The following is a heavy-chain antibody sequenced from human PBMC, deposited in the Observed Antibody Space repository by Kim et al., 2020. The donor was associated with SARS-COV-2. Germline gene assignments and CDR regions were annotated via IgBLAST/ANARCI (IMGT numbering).Heavy chain of an antibody. J-gene: IGHJ4*02. CDR3: AKREGGDGFGGFDY. D-gene: IGHD3-10*01. Sequence: GGSLRLSCTASGFTFSTYDMHWVRQAPGKGLEWVSVTRVNDSTTDYADSVKGRFTISRDNSKNTLYLQMNSLRVEDTAMYYCAKREGGDGFGGFDYWGQGALVTGSS. CDR2: TRVNDSTT. CDR1: GFTFSTYD. V-gene: IGHV3-23*01.